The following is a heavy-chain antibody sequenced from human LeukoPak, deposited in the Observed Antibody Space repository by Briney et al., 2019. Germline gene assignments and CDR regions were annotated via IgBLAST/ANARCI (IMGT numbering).Heavy chain of an antibody. CDR3: AELGITMIGGV. J-gene: IGHJ6*04. D-gene: IGHD3-10*02. CDR1: GGSISSSSYY. Sequence: SETLSLTCTVSGGSISSSSYYWGWIRQPPGRGLEWIGIIYYSGSTYYNPSLKSRVTISVDTSKNQFSLKLSSVTAADTAVYYCAELGITMIGGVWGKGTTVTISS. CDR2: IYYSGST. V-gene: IGHV4-39*07.